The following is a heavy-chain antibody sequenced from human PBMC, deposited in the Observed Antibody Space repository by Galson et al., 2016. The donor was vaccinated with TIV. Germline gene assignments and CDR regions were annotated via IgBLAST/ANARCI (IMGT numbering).Heavy chain of an antibody. CDR3: ARTPYGDSFGWFFDL. J-gene: IGHJ5*02. Sequence: PALVKPTQTLTLTCTFSGLIRQAPGKGLEWLARIDWDDDKYYNIYLQTRLSISKDTSRNQVVLTMIDMDPVDTATYYCARTPYGDSFGWFFDLWGQGTLVAVSS. CDR1: G. V-gene: IGHV2-70*11. CDR2: IDWDDDK. D-gene: IGHD4-17*01.